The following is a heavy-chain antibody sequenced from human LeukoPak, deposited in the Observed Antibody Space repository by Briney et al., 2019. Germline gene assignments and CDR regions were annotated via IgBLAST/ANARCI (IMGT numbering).Heavy chain of an antibody. V-gene: IGHV3-33*01. J-gene: IGHJ4*02. CDR3: ARAARYYYDSSGYFDY. D-gene: IGHD3-22*01. Sequence: GGSLRLSCAASGFTFSSYGMHWVRQAPGKGLEWVAVIWYDGSNKYYADSVKGRFTISRDNSKNTLYLQMNSLRAEDTAVYYCARAARYYYDSSGYFDYWGQGTLVTVSS. CDR2: IWYDGSNK. CDR1: GFTFSSYG.